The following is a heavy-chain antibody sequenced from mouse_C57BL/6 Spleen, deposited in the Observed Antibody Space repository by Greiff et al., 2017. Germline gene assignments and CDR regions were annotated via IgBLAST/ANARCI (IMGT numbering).Heavy chain of an antibody. D-gene: IGHD2-4*01. CDR1: GYTFTSYW. CDR2: INPSSGYT. Sequence: QVQLQQSGAELAKPGASVKLSCTASGYTFTSYWMHWVKQRPGQGLEWIGYINPSSGYTKYNQKFKDKATLTADKSSSPAYMQLSSLTYEDSAVYEGAGGGGDYDGGYYFDYRGEGTTLTVSS. V-gene: IGHV1-7*01. CDR3: AGGGGDYDGGYYFDY. J-gene: IGHJ2*01.